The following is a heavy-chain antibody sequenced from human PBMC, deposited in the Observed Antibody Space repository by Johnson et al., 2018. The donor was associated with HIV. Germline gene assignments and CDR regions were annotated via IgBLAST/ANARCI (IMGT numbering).Heavy chain of an antibody. CDR2: IGTAGDT. CDR1: GFTFSSYD. D-gene: IGHD3-10*01. Sequence: VQLVESGGGLVQPGGSLRLSCAASGFTFSSYDMHWVRQPTGKGLEWVSEIGTAGDTYYPGSVKGRFTISRENARNSLYLHMNSLRAGDTAVYYCARDPKRSGLTGAFDIWGQGTMVTVSS. V-gene: IGHV3-13*01. J-gene: IGHJ3*02. CDR3: ARDPKRSGLTGAFDI.